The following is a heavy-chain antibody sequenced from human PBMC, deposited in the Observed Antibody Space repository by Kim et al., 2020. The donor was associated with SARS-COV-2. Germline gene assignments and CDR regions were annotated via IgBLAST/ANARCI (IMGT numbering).Heavy chain of an antibody. D-gene: IGHD2-2*01. J-gene: IGHJ4*02. CDR1: GFPFSSFA. CDR2: ISGASDAT. V-gene: IGHV3-23*01. Sequence: GGSLRLSCAASGFPFSSFAMGWVRQAPGTGLQWVSTISGASDATFYADSVKGRFTISRDNHNNVVYLQMHSLRDEDTALYYCAKGQGFSSTWYFVNWGQGTLVTVSS. CDR3: AKGQGFSSTWYFVN.